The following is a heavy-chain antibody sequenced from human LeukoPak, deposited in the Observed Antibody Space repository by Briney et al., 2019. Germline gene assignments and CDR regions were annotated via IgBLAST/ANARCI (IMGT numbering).Heavy chain of an antibody. CDR2: ISSSSSYI. CDR1: GFTFSSYS. J-gene: IGHJ4*02. Sequence: GGSLRLSCAASGFTFSSYSMNWVRQAPGKGLEWVSSISSSSSYIYYADSVKGRFTISRDNAKNSLYLQMNSLRAEDTAVYYCARGVYYYDSSGHSGDYWGQGTLVTVSS. D-gene: IGHD3-22*01. CDR3: ARGVYYYDSSGHSGDY. V-gene: IGHV3-21*01.